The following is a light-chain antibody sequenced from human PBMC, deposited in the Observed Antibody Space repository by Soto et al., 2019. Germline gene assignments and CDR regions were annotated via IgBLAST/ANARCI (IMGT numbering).Light chain of an antibody. J-gene: IGLJ1*01. Sequence: QSLPAQPPSASWTAGHVFTMSFSGGDSNIGSNSVYWYQHLPRMAPKLLIYYSNQRPSGFPDRFSGSRSGTSASLAIVGLRSEDEAIYYCAAWDASMSACVFGNGNKVTVL. V-gene: IGLV1-47*02. CDR3: AAWDASMSACV. CDR1: DSNIGSNS. CDR2: YSN.